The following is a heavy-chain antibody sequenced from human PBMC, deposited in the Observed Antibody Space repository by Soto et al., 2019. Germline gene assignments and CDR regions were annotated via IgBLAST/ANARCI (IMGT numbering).Heavy chain of an antibody. V-gene: IGHV1-69*01. J-gene: IGHJ5*02. D-gene: IGHD3-3*01. CDR1: GGTFSSYA. Sequence: QVQLVQSGAEVKKPGSSVKVSCKASGGTFSSYAISWVRQAPGQGLEWMGGIIPIFGTANYAQKFQGRVTITADESTSTAYMELSSLRSEDTAVYYCARFRPPTIFGVVISPFDPWGKGTLVTVSS. CDR3: ARFRPPTIFGVVISPFDP. CDR2: IIPIFGTA.